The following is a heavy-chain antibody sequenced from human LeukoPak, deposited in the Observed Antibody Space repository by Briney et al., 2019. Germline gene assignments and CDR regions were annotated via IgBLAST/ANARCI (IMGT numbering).Heavy chain of an antibody. CDR3: AKDLYDSSDAFDI. J-gene: IGHJ3*02. Sequence: QSGGSLRLSCAASGFTFSSYGMHWVRQAPGKGLEWVAVISYDGSNKYYADSVKGRFTISRDNSKNTLYLQMNSLRAEDTAVYYCAKDLYDSSDAFDIWGQGTMVTVSS. D-gene: IGHD3-22*01. V-gene: IGHV3-30*18. CDR2: ISYDGSNK. CDR1: GFTFSSYG.